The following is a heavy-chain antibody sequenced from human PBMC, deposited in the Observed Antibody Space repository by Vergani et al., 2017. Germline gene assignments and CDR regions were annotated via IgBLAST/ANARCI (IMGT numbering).Heavy chain of an antibody. CDR2: IIPILGIA. CDR3: ARDYHDSSGYPY. D-gene: IGHD3-22*01. V-gene: IGHV1-69*08. CDR1: GGTFSSYT. Sequence: QVQLVQSGAEVKKPGSSVKVSCKASGGTFSSYTISWVRQAPGQGLEWMGRIIPILGIANYAQKFQGRVTITAEKSTSTAYMELSSLRSEDTAVYYCARDYHDSSGYPYWGQGTLVTVSS. J-gene: IGHJ4*02.